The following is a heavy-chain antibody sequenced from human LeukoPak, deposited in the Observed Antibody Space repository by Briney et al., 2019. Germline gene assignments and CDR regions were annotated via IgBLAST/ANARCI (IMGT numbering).Heavy chain of an antibody. J-gene: IGHJ4*02. CDR2: MYHTGNT. CDR1: GYSINSAYY. D-gene: IGHD1-14*01. CDR3: AVDLQPGDPQIDF. V-gene: IGHV4-38-2*02. Sequence: SETLSLTCTVSGYSINSAYYWGWIRQPPGKGLEWIGSMYHTGNTYYSPSLKSPVTISLDGSKNQFSLNLRSVTAADTAVYYCAVDLQPGDPQIDFWGQGTLVTVSS.